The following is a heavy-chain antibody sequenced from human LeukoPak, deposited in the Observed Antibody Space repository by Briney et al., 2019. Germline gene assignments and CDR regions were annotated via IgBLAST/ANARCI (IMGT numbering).Heavy chain of an antibody. J-gene: IGHJ4*02. Sequence: SETLSLTCAAYGGSFSGYYWSWIRQPPGKGLEWIGEINHSGSTNYNPSLKSRVTISVDTSKNQFSLKLTSVTAADTAVYYCARDGDYWGRGTLVTVSS. CDR3: ARDGDY. CDR2: INHSGST. V-gene: IGHV4-34*01. CDR1: GGSFSGYY.